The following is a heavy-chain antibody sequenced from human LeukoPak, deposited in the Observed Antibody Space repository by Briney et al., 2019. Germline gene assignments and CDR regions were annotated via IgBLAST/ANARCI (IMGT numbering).Heavy chain of an antibody. V-gene: IGHV3-30*04. D-gene: IGHD3-3*01. CDR2: ISYDGSNK. CDR1: GFTFSSYA. CDR3: ARDGSFGEIIHFDY. Sequence: GRSLRLSCAASGFTFSSYAMHWVRQAPGKGLEWVAVISYDGSNKYYADSVKGRFTISRDNSKNTLYLQMNSLRAEDTAVYYCARDGSFGEIIHFDYWGQGTLVTVSS. J-gene: IGHJ4*02.